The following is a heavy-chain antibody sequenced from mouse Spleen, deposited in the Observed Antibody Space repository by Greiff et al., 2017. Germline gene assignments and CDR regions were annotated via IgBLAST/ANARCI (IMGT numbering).Heavy chain of an antibody. J-gene: IGHJ4*01. CDR3: ARKGDGNYDYYAMDY. V-gene: IGHV1-82*01. CDR1: GYAFSSSW. D-gene: IGHD2-1*01. CDR2: IYPGDGDT. Sequence: LQESGPELVKPGASVKISCKASGYAFSSSWMNWVKQRPGKGLEWIGRIYPGDGDTNYNGKFKGKATLTADKSSSTAYMQLSSLTSEDSAVYFCARKGDGNYDYYAMDYWGQGTSVTVSS.